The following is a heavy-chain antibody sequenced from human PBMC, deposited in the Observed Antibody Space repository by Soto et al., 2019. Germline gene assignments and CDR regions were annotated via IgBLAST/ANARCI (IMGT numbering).Heavy chain of an antibody. D-gene: IGHD5-12*01. CDR3: ARDMRWVMNSGYDSLGY. Sequence: QVPLVQSGAEVKKPGASVKVSCKASGYTFTSYGISWVRQAPGQGLEWMGWISAYNGNTNYAQKLQGRVTMTTDTCTSTAYMELRSLRSDDTAVYYCARDMRWVMNSGYDSLGYWGQGTLVTVSS. CDR1: GYTFTSYG. V-gene: IGHV1-18*01. CDR2: ISAYNGNT. J-gene: IGHJ4*02.